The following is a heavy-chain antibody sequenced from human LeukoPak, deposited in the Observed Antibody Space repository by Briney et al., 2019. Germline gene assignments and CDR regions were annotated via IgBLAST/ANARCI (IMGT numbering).Heavy chain of an antibody. CDR1: GFTFSSYS. J-gene: IGHJ4*02. Sequence: PGGSLRLSCAASGFTFSSYSMNWVRQAPGKGLEWVSSISSSSSYIYYADSVKGRFTISRDNAKNSLYLQMNSLRAEDTAVYYCARAPFSSRRYFDYWGQGTLVTVSS. D-gene: IGHD6-13*01. CDR2: ISSSSSYI. V-gene: IGHV3-21*01. CDR3: ARAPFSSRRYFDY.